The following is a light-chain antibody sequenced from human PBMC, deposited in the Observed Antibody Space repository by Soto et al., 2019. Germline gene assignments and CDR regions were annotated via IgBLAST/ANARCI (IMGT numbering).Light chain of an antibody. CDR2: AAS. V-gene: IGKV1-39*01. CDR3: QQSYSTPTPPT. Sequence: DIQMTQSPSSLSASVGDRVTITCRASQSISTHVNWYQQKPGKAPRLLIYAASILQSGVPSRFSGSGSGTDFTLTISSLQPEDFATYYCQQSYSTPTPPTFXQGTKVDIK. J-gene: IGKJ2*01. CDR1: QSISTH.